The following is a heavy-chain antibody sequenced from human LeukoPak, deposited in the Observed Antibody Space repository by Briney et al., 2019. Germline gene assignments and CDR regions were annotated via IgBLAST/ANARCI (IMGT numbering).Heavy chain of an antibody. V-gene: IGHV3-23*01. CDR3: AKGRALEVVAAFNY. J-gene: IGHJ4*02. CDR1: GFTFSNYA. CDR2: ISGSGANT. Sequence: GGSLRLSCAASGFTFSNYAMSWVRQAPGRGLEWVSTISGSGANTYYADSVKGRFSISRDNSKNTLYLQMNSLRADDTAIYYCAKGRALEVVAAFNYWGQGTVVTASS. D-gene: IGHD2-15*01.